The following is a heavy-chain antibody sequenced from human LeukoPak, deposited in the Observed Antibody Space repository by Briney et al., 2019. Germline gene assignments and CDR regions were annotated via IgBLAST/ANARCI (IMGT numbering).Heavy chain of an antibody. V-gene: IGHV3-21*01. J-gene: IGHJ3*02. Sequence: GGSLRLYCAASGFTFSSYRMNWVRPAPGRGLEGVSSISSSSSYIYYADSVKGRFTISRDNAKNSLYLQMNSLRAEDTAVYYCARVGIVGATRPDAFDIWGQGTMVTVSS. CDR2: ISSSSSYI. D-gene: IGHD1-26*01. CDR3: ARVGIVGATRPDAFDI. CDR1: GFTFSSYR.